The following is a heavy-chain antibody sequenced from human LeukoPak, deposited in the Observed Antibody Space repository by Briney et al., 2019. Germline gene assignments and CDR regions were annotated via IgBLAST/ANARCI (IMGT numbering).Heavy chain of an antibody. CDR1: GFTFSSYW. CDR2: IKQDGSEK. CDR3: ARDGHYYDSSGYWALFDP. J-gene: IGHJ5*02. Sequence: PGGSLRLSCAASGFTFSSYWMSWVRQAPGKGLEWVANIKQDGSEKYYVDSVRGRFTISRDNAKNSLYLQMNSLRAEDTAVYYCARDGHYYDSSGYWALFDPWGQGTLVTVSS. V-gene: IGHV3-7*01. D-gene: IGHD3-22*01.